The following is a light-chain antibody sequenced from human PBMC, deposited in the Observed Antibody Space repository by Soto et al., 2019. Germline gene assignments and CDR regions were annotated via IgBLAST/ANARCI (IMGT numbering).Light chain of an antibody. V-gene: IGKV3-15*01. CDR2: GAS. J-gene: IGKJ1*01. CDR3: HQYNTWPPWT. Sequence: EIVMTQSPATLSVSPGERATLSCRASQSVSSNLAWYQQKPGQAPRLLIYGASTRATGIPARFSGSGSGTEFTLNISSLQSEDFAVYYCHQYNTWPPWTFGQGTKVEIK. CDR1: QSVSSN.